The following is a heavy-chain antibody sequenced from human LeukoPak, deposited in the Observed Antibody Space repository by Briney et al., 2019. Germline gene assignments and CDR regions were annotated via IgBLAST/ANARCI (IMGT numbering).Heavy chain of an antibody. CDR1: GYSISSGYY. CDR3: ARRSGGRFDY. CDR2: IYHSGST. D-gene: IGHD3-10*01. V-gene: IGHV4-38-2*01. Sequence: SETLSLTCAVSGYSISSGYYWGWIRQPPGKGLEWIGSIYHSGSTYYNPSLKSQVTISVDTSKNQFSLKLSSVTAADTAVYYCARRSGGRFDYWGQGTLVTVSS. J-gene: IGHJ4*02.